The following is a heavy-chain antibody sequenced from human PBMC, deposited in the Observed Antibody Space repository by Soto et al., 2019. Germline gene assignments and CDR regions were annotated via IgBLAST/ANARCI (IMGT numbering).Heavy chain of an antibody. D-gene: IGHD3-10*01. J-gene: IGHJ5*02. V-gene: IGHV3-30-3*01. Sequence: GGSLRLSCGASGFTFSSYAMHWVRQAPGKGLEWVAVISSDGTNKYYADSVKGRFTISRDNSKNTLYLQMNSLRAEDTAVYYCARDRAAYYYGSGPFDPWGQGTLVTVSS. CDR3: ARDRAAYYYGSGPFDP. CDR2: ISSDGTNK. CDR1: GFTFSSYA.